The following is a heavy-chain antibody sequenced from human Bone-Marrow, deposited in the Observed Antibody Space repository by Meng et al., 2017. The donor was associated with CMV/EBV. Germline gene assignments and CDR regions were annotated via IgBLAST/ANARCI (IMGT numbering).Heavy chain of an antibody. CDR3: AKKYSSSSGYFDY. J-gene: IGHJ4*02. V-gene: IGHV3-30-3*02. CDR2: ISYDGSNK. CDR1: GFTFSSYA. D-gene: IGHD6-6*01. Sequence: GESLKISCAASGFTFSSYAMHWVRQAPGKGLEWVAVISYDGSNKYYADSVKGRFTISRDNSKNTLYLQMNSLRAEDTAVYYCAKKYSSSSGYFDYWGQGTLVTVSS.